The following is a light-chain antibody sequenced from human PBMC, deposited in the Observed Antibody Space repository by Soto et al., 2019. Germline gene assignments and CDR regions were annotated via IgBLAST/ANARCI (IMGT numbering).Light chain of an antibody. CDR2: SNN. V-gene: IGLV1-47*02. CDR3: AAWDDSLSGYV. Sequence: QSVLTQPPSASGTPVQRVTISCSGGSSNIGSNYVYWYQQLPGTAPKLLIYSNNERPSGVPARFSGSTSGTSASLAISGLRSEDEADYFCAAWDDSLSGYVFGTGTKVTVL. J-gene: IGLJ1*01. CDR1: SSNIGSNY.